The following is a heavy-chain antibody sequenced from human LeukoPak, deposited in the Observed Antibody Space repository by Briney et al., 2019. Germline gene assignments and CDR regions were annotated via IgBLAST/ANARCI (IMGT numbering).Heavy chain of an antibody. Sequence: GASVTVSCTASGYTFTTYDINWVRQAPGQGLEWMGWMNPNSANTGYAQKFQGRVTITRNTSISTAYMELSSLTSEDTAFYYWARYRGGFDDWGQGTLVTVSS. V-gene: IGHV1-8*03. J-gene: IGHJ4*02. CDR3: ARYRGGFDD. D-gene: IGHD1-26*01. CDR1: GYTFTTYD. CDR2: MNPNSANT.